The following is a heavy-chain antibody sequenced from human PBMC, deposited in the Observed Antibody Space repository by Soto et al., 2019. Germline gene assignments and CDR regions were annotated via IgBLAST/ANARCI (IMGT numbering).Heavy chain of an antibody. V-gene: IGHV3-7*03. CDR3: ARNTPEYYYGSGSYWYFDL. CDR1: GFTFSSYW. D-gene: IGHD3-10*01. CDR2: IKQDGSEK. J-gene: IGHJ2*01. Sequence: GGSLRLSCAASGFTFSSYWMSWVRQAPGKGLEWVANIKQDGSEKYYVDSVKGRFTISRDNAKNSLYLQMNSLRAEDTAVYYCARNTPEYYYGSGSYWYFDLWGRGTLVTVSS.